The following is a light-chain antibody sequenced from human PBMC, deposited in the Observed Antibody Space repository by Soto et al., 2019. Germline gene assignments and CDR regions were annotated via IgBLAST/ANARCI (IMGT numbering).Light chain of an antibody. Sequence: EIVLTQSPGSLSFSPWERATLSWRASQSVNIYLAWYQQKPGQAPRLLIYDASNRATGIPDRFSGSGSGTDFALTISRLEPEDFAVYYCQQYGRLPLTFGGGTKVDIK. CDR1: QSVNIY. CDR2: DAS. J-gene: IGKJ4*01. CDR3: QQYGRLPLT. V-gene: IGKV3-20*01.